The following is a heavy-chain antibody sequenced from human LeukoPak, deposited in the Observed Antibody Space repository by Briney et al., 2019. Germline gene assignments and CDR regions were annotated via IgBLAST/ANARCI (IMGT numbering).Heavy chain of an antibody. CDR3: ARDVNGRGDDSFDI. CDR1: GYTFTSYD. Sequence: ASVRVSCMASGYTFTSYDINWVRQASGQRLEWMGWMNPKSGNTGYAQKFQGRVTMTRNTSISTAYMELSSLRFEDTAVYYCARDVNGRGDDSFDIWGQGTMVTVSS. D-gene: IGHD2-8*01. V-gene: IGHV1-8*01. J-gene: IGHJ3*02. CDR2: MNPKSGNT.